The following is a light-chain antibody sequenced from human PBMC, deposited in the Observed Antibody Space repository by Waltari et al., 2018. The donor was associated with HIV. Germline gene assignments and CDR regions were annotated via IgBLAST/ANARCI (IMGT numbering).Light chain of an antibody. J-gene: IGLJ3*02. V-gene: IGLV6-57*03. CDR2: END. CDR3: QSYDITNSNWV. CDR1: TGSSSPTT. Sequence: FLLAQPHSVSPSPWTTVTISCTQSTGSSSPTTFPGCHHRPGTAPPAPSFLLDSQPPGSAPTTVSFENDQRPAGVPARFSGSIDRSSNSASLIISGLQTEDEADYYCQSYDITNSNWVFGGGTKLTVL.